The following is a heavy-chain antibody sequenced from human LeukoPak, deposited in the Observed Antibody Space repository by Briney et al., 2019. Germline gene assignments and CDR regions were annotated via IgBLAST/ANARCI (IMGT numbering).Heavy chain of an antibody. J-gene: IGHJ5*02. D-gene: IGHD6-6*01. V-gene: IGHV4-30-4*01. CDR3: ARGFPSSSRWFDP. CDR1: GGSISSGDYY. CDR2: IYYSGST. Sequence: SQTLSLTCTVSGGSISSGDYYWSWIRQPPGKGLEWIGYIYYSGSTNYNPSLKSRVTISVDTSKNQFSLKLSSVTAADTAVYYCARGFPSSSRWFDPWGQGTLVTVSS.